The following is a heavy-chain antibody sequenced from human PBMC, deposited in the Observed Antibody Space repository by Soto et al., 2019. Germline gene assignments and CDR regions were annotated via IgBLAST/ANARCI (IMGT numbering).Heavy chain of an antibody. Sequence: QVHLVQSGAEVKKPGSSVRVSCKASGGSFSSYAINWVRQAPGHGLQWMGVIIPISGTTNYAQKFQGRVTITADRSTTTAYLELNNLRSDDTAVYYCALGSVTLDFWGLGTLVTVSS. CDR1: GGSFSSYA. V-gene: IGHV1-69*06. CDR2: IIPISGTT. J-gene: IGHJ4*02. CDR3: ALGSVTLDF.